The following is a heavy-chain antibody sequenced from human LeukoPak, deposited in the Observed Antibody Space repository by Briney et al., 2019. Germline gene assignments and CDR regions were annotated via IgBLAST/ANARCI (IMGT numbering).Heavy chain of an antibody. Sequence: GGSLRLSCAASGFTFSSYGLHWVRHAPGKGLEGVAVISYDGSNKYYADSVKGRFTISRDNSKNTLYLQMNSLRAEDTAVYYCAKDFRSTSGDVWGKGTTVTVSS. CDR3: AKDFRSTSGDV. J-gene: IGHJ6*04. D-gene: IGHD6-6*01. V-gene: IGHV3-30*18. CDR1: GFTFSSYG. CDR2: ISYDGSNK.